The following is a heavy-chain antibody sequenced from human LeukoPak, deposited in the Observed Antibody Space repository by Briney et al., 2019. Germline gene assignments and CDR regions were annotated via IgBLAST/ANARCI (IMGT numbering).Heavy chain of an antibody. CDR3: ADDYGSGSYYSFYY. J-gene: IGHJ4*02. V-gene: IGHV3-30*18. CDR1: GFTFSSYD. D-gene: IGHD3-10*01. Sequence: GGSLRLSCAASGFTFSSYDMHRVRQAPGKGLEWVALISYDGSNKYYADSVKGRFTISRDNSNNTLYLQMNSLRAEDTAVYYCADDYGSGSYYSFYYWGQGTLVTVYS. CDR2: ISYDGSNK.